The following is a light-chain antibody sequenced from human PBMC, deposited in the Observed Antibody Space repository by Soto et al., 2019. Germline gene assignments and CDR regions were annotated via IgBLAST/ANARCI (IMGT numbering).Light chain of an antibody. CDR3: DQFDKSPPWT. V-gene: IGKV3-20*01. J-gene: IGKJ1*01. Sequence: EIVLTQSPGTLSLSPGERATLSCRASQSVSSNYLAWYQQKPGQAPRLLIYGASSRATGIPDRSSGSRSGTDLSLTITNLEPGEFPVYYSDQFDKSPPWTFGKGTKVYIK. CDR2: GAS. CDR1: QSVSSNY.